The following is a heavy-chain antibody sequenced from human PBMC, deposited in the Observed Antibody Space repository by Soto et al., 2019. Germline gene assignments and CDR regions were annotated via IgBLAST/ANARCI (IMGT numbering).Heavy chain of an antibody. CDR2: IYYSGST. V-gene: IGHV4-59*01. Sequence: TLSLTCTVSGGSISSYYWSWIRQPPGKGLEWIGYIYYSGSTNYNPSLKSRVTISVDTSKNQFSLKLSSVTAADTAVYYCARAEYYDSSGYYYNWFDPWGQGTLVTVSS. D-gene: IGHD3-22*01. CDR1: GGSISSYY. J-gene: IGHJ5*02. CDR3: ARAEYYDSSGYYYNWFDP.